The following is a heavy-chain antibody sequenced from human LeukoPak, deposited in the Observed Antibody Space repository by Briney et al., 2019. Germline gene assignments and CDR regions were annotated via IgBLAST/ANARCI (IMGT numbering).Heavy chain of an antibody. CDR3: ARAGFGVVIAYWFDP. D-gene: IGHD3-3*01. J-gene: IGHJ5*02. Sequence: ASVKVSCKASGGTFSSYAISWVRQAPGQGLEWMGWINPNSGGTNYAQKFQGRVTMTRDTSISTAYMELSRLRSDDTAVYYCARAGFGVVIAYWFDPWGQGTLVTVSS. V-gene: IGHV1-2*02. CDR2: INPNSGGT. CDR1: GGTFSSYA.